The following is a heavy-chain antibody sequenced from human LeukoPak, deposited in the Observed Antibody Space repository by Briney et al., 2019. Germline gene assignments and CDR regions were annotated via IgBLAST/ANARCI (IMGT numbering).Heavy chain of an antibody. J-gene: IGHJ4*02. CDR1: GYTFTGYY. CDR2: INPNSGGT. Sequence: GASVKVSCKAPGYTFTGYYMHWVRQAPGQGLEWMGWINPNSGGTNYAQKFQGRVTMTRDTSISTAYVELSRLRSDDTAVYYCARGPSKGMVRGVSLDYWGQGTLVTVSS. V-gene: IGHV1-2*02. CDR3: ARGPSKGMVRGVSLDY. D-gene: IGHD3-10*01.